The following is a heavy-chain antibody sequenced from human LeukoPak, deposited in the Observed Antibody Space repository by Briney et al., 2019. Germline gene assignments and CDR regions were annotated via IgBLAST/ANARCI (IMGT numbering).Heavy chain of an antibody. V-gene: IGHV4-4*07. CDR2: MHSSGST. CDR1: GGFISNYY. CDR3: ARWPTHGGTYFDS. Sequence: PSETLSLTCTASGGFISNYYWSWIRQPAGKEPEWIGRMHSSGSTLYNPSRKSRVTVSVDTSKNQFSLRLTSATAADTAVYYCARWPTHGGTYFDSWGQGTLVTVSS. D-gene: IGHD1/OR15-1a*01. J-gene: IGHJ4*02.